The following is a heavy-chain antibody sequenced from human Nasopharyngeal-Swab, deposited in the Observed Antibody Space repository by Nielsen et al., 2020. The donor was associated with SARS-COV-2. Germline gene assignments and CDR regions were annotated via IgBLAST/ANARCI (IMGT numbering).Heavy chain of an antibody. V-gene: IGHV2-5*02. CDR1: GFSLSSTTVG. J-gene: IGHJ5*02. Sequence: SGPTLVKPTQTLTLTCTFSGFSLSSTTVGVGWIRQPPGKALEWLALIYWDDDKRYSPSLESRLTITKDTSKNQVVLTMTNMDPKDTGTYYCAHRAPSTWEGDWFDTWGQGTLVTVSS. D-gene: IGHD1-26*01. CDR2: IYWDDDK. CDR3: AHRAPSTWEGDWFDT.